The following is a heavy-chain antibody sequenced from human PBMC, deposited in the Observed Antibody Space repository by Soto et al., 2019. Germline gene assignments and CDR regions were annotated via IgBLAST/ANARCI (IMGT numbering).Heavy chain of an antibody. CDR3: ARLSDGGYDLYYYYGMDV. Sequence: PGEPLKISCKGAGDSFTSYWISWVRQMPGKGLEWMGRIDPSDSYTNYSPSFQGHVTISADKSISTAYLQWSSLKASDTAMYYCARLSDGGYDLYYYYGMDVWGQGTTVTVSS. CDR1: GDSFTSYW. D-gene: IGHD5-12*01. V-gene: IGHV5-10-1*01. CDR2: IDPSDSYT. J-gene: IGHJ6*02.